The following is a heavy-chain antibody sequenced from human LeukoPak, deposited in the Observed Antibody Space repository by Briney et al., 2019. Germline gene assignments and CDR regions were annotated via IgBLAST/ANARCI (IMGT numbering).Heavy chain of an antibody. D-gene: IGHD1-26*01. Sequence: GGSLRLSCAASGFTFDDYAMHWVRQAPGKGLEWVSGISWNSGSIGYADSVKGRFTISRDNAKNSLYLQMNSLRAEDTAVYYCARVSSPWSPRDAFDIWGQGTMVTVSS. J-gene: IGHJ3*02. CDR2: ISWNSGSI. CDR1: GFTFDDYA. V-gene: IGHV3-9*01. CDR3: ARVSSPWSPRDAFDI.